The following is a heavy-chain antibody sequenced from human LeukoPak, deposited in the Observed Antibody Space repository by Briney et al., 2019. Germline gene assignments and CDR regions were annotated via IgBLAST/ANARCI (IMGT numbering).Heavy chain of an antibody. CDR3: AKEVKVGVFFDS. CDR1: GFTFSSYA. D-gene: IGHD1-26*01. J-gene: IGHJ4*02. Sequence: GGSLRLSCAASGFTFSSYAMSWVRQAPVKVLEWVAAISGSGGSTYYVDSVKGRFTISRDNSKNTLYLQMNSLRAEDTAVYYCAKEVKVGVFFDSWGQGTLVTVSS. CDR2: ISGSGGST. V-gene: IGHV3-23*01.